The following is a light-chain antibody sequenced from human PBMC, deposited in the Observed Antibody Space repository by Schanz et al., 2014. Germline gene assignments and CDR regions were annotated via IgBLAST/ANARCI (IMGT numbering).Light chain of an antibody. J-gene: IGKJ4*01. CDR3: QQFGDLLT. CDR1: QSVRSSS. V-gene: IGKV3-20*01. Sequence: EIVMTQSPATLSVSPGERATLSCRASQSVRSSSLVWYQQKPGQAPRLLIYDASQRATGSPHRFRSSGSGTDFTLTISRLEPEDFAVYYCQQFGDLLTFGGGTRVEIK. CDR2: DAS.